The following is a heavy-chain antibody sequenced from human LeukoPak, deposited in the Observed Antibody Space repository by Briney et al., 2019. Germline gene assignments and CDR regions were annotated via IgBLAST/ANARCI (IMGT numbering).Heavy chain of an antibody. CDR1: GFTFGGNA. CDR2: FSGSGGST. J-gene: IGHJ4*02. D-gene: IGHD3-10*01. CDR3: AKDWAYYYGSGSYYSDY. Sequence: GGPLRFPVAPPGFTFGGNARTWFGKPPGKGLDWAPAFSGSGGSTYYADSVKGRFNISRDNSKNTLYLQMNSLRAEDTAVYYCAKDWAYYYGSGSYYSDYWGQGTLVTVSS. V-gene: IGHV3-23*01.